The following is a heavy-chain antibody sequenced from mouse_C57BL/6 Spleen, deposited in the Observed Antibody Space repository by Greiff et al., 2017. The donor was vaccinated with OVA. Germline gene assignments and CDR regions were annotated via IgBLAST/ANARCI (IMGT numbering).Heavy chain of an antibody. Sequence: EVQVVESGGGLVQPGGSMKLSCVASGFTFSNYWMNWVRQSPEKGLEWVAQIRLKSDNYATHYAESVKGRFTISRDDSKSSVYLQRNNLRAEDTGIYYCTVYDYDVPFAYWGQGTLVTVSA. D-gene: IGHD2-4*01. CDR2: IRLKSDNYAT. CDR3: TVYDYDVPFAY. V-gene: IGHV6-3*01. CDR1: GFTFSNYW. J-gene: IGHJ3*01.